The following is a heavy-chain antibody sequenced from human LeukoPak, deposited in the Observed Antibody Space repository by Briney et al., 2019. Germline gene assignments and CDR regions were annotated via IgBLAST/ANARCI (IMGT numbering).Heavy chain of an antibody. CDR1: GFTFSSYS. J-gene: IGHJ4*02. Sequence: GGSLRLSCAASGFTFSSYSMTWVRQAPGKGLEWVSSISSSSYIYYADSVKGRFTISRDNAKNSLYLQMYSLGAEDTAVYYCARDRLRDMIVVPRDYWGQGTLVTVSS. V-gene: IGHV3-21*01. CDR2: ISSSSYI. CDR3: ARDRLRDMIVVPRDY. D-gene: IGHD3-22*01.